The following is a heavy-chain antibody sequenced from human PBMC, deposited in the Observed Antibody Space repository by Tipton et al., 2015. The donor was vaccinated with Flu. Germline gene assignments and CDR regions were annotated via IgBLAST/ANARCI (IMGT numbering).Heavy chain of an antibody. V-gene: IGHV4-39*01. J-gene: IGHJ4*02. CDR1: GGSISSSSYY. D-gene: IGHD5-18*01. CDR2: IYYSGST. CDR3: ASTYSYGFVYFDY. Sequence: TLSLTCTVSGGSISSSSYYWGWIRQPPGKGLEWIGSIYYSGSTYYNPSLKSRVTISVDTSKNQFSLKLSSVTAADTAVYYCASTYSYGFVYFDYWGQGTLVTVSS.